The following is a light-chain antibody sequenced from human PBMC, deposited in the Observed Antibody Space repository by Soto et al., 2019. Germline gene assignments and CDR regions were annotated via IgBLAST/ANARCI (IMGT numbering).Light chain of an antibody. V-gene: IGKV1-39*01. Sequence: DIRMTQSPSSLSASVGDRVSITCRASQSISSYLNWYQQKPGKAPKLLIYAASSLQSGVPSRFSGSGSGTDFTLTISSLQPEDFATYYCQQSYSTPQTFGQGTTVDIK. CDR3: QQSYSTPQT. CDR2: AAS. J-gene: IGKJ1*01. CDR1: QSISSY.